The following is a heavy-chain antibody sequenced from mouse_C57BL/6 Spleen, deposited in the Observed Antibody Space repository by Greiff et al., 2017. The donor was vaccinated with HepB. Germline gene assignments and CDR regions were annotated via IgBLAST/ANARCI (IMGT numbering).Heavy chain of an antibody. J-gene: IGHJ1*03. CDR2: IYPGDGDT. CDR3: ARDGSSYDWYFDV. Sequence: VKLQESGPELVKPGASVKISCKASGYAFSSSWMNWVKQRPGKGLEWIGRIYPGDGDTNYNGKFKGKATLTADKSSSTAYMQLSSLTSEDSAVYFCARDGSSYDWYFDVWGTGTTVTVSS. CDR1: GYAFSSSW. V-gene: IGHV1-82*01. D-gene: IGHD1-1*01.